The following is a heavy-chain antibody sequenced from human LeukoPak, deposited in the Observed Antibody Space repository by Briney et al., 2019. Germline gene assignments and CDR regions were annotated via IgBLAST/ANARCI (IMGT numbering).Heavy chain of an antibody. Sequence: SETLSLTCTFPGGSISSYYWNWIRQPPGKGLEWIGYIYYSGSTDYNPSLKSRVTISVDTSKNQFSLKLSSVTAADTAVYYCARQAYYYDSSGYYIPDYFDYWGQGTLVTVSS. CDR2: IYYSGST. J-gene: IGHJ4*02. CDR1: GGSISSYY. V-gene: IGHV4-59*08. D-gene: IGHD3-22*01. CDR3: ARQAYYYDSSGYYIPDYFDY.